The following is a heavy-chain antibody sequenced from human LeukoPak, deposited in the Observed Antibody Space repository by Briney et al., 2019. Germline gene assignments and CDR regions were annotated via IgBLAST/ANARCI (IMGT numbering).Heavy chain of an antibody. J-gene: IGHJ3*02. CDR3: ARPADYGDPDDAFDI. CDR2: IYYSGST. V-gene: IGHV4-39*01. D-gene: IGHD4-17*01. Sequence: SETLSLTCTVSGGSISSSSYYWGWIRQPPGKGLEWIGSIYYSGSTYYNPSLKSRVTISVDTSKDQISLKLSSVTAADTAVYYCARPADYGDPDDAFDIWGQGTMVTVSS. CDR1: GGSISSSSYY.